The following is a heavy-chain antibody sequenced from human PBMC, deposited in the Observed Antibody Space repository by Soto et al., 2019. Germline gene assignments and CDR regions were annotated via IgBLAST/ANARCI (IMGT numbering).Heavy chain of an antibody. V-gene: IGHV3-30-3*01. D-gene: IGHD3-3*01. CDR3: ARGYDFWSGYYYPSGMDV. J-gene: IGHJ6*02. CDR2: ISYDVSNK. Sequence: GGSLRLSCAASEFTFSSYAMHWVRQAPGKGLEGVAVISYDVSNKYYADSVKGRFTISRDNSKNTLYLQMNSLRAEDTAVYYCARGYDFWSGYYYPSGMDVCGQGTTLTISS. CDR1: EFTFSSYA.